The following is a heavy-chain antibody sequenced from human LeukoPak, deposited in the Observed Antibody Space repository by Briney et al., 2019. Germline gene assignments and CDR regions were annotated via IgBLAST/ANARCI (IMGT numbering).Heavy chain of an antibody. CDR2: IYYSGST. V-gene: IGHV4-61*05. D-gene: IGHD6-25*01. CDR3: ATGGHYYYYYMDV. Sequence: PSETLSLTCTVSGGSISSSSYYWGWIRQPPGKGLEWIGYIYYSGSTKYNPSLKSRVTISVDTSKNQFSLKLSSVTAADTAVYYCATGGHYYYYYMDVWGKGTTVTISS. J-gene: IGHJ6*03. CDR1: GGSISSSSYY.